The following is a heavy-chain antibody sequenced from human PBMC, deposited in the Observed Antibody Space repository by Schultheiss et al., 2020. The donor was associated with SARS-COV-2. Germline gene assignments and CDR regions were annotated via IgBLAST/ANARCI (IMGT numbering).Heavy chain of an antibody. CDR2: IIPVFGSP. Sequence: SVKVSCEASGYTFTTYGFSWVRQAPGQGIEWMGGIIPVFGSPHYAQKFQDKVTITADASTSTVYMELSSLSSEDTAVYYCARDWYLGRNWFDPWGQGTLVTVSS. J-gene: IGHJ5*02. V-gene: IGHV1-69*13. CDR3: ARDWYLGRNWFDP. CDR1: GYTFTTYG. D-gene: IGHD6-13*01.